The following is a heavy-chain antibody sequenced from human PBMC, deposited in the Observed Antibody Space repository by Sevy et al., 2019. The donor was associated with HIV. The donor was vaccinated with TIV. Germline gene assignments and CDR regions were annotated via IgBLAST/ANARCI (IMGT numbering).Heavy chain of an antibody. CDR2: IRYDGSTK. Sequence: GGSLRLSCAASGFTFSIYGMHWVRQAPGKGLEWVACIRYDGSTKYYADSVKGRFTISRDNSKNTLYLQMNSLRAEDTTVYYCGKDLTVRYSSSSEDFDYWGQGTLATVSS. J-gene: IGHJ4*02. CDR3: GKDLTVRYSSSSEDFDY. D-gene: IGHD6-6*01. CDR1: GFTFSIYG. V-gene: IGHV3-30*02.